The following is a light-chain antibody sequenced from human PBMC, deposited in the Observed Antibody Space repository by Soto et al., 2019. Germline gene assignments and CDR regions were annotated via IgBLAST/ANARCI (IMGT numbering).Light chain of an antibody. CDR3: SSYTTSNTPLYV. J-gene: IGLJ1*01. V-gene: IGLV2-14*01. CDR1: SSDTAGYNY. CDR2: EVS. Sequence: QSALAQPASVSGSPGQSITISCTGTSSDTAGYNYVSWYQQHPGKAPKLMIYEVSNRPSGVSNRFSSSQSGNAASLTISGLQAEDEANYYCSSYTTSNTPLYVFGTGTKVTVL.